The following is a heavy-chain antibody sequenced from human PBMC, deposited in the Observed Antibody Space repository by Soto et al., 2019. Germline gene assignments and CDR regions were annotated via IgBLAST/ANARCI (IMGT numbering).Heavy chain of an antibody. CDR1: GFTFRNYW. CDR3: ARGGVEPFDY. CDR2: LSDYGRV. J-gene: IGHJ4*02. V-gene: IGHV3-74*01. Sequence: LRLSFAACGFTFRNYWMHWVRQAPGKGLEGVSRLSDYGRVNYADSVEGRFTISRDDAKSELYLQMSSLSLEDTAVYYCARGGVEPFDYWGQGALVTVS. D-gene: IGHD3-3*01.